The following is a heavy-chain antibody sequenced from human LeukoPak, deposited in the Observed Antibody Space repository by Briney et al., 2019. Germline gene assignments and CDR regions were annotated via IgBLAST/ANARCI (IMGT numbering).Heavy chain of an antibody. Sequence: PGGSLRLSCAASGFTFSDYYMSWIRQAQGKGLEWVSYISSSGSTIYYADSVKGRFTISRDNAKNSLYLQMNSLRAEDTAVYYCARAYYDSSGPSLYYYYYMDVWGKGTTVTVSS. CDR3: ARAYYDSSGPSLYYYYYMDV. V-gene: IGHV3-11*04. J-gene: IGHJ6*03. CDR1: GFTFSDYY. CDR2: ISSSGSTI. D-gene: IGHD3-22*01.